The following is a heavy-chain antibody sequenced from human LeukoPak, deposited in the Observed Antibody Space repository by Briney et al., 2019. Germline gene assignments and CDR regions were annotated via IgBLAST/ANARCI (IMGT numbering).Heavy chain of an antibody. V-gene: IGHV4-61*02. D-gene: IGHD6-19*01. Sequence: PSQTLSLTCTVSGGSIDSGAYYWSWIRQPAGKGPEWIGRIYASGSTNYNPSLKSRVTISVDTSENQFSLNPRSVTAADTAVYYCASEGLAVAGNFLYWGQGALVTVSS. J-gene: IGHJ4*02. CDR2: IYASGST. CDR1: GGSIDSGAYY. CDR3: ASEGLAVAGNFLY.